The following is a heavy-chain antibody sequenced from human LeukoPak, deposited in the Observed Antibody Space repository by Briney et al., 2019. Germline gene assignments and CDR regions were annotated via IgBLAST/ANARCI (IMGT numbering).Heavy chain of an antibody. CDR2: IYYSGST. D-gene: IGHD6-6*01. V-gene: IGHV4-59*01. Sequence: WETLSLTCTVSGGSISSYYWSWIRQPPGKGLEWIGYIYYSGSTNYNPSLKSRVTMSVDTSKNQFSLKLSSVTAADTAVYYCVRGSARGYNWFDPWGQGTLVTVSS. CDR1: GGSISSYY. CDR3: VRGSARGYNWFDP. J-gene: IGHJ5*02.